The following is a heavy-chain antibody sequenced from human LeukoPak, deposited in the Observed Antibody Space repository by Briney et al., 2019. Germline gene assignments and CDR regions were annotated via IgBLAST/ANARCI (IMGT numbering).Heavy chain of an antibody. CDR3: ARVPPLGHYGEFAFDI. CDR1: GFTFSSYA. CDR2: ISSNGGST. V-gene: IGHV3-64*01. J-gene: IGHJ3*02. Sequence: GGSLRLSCAASGFTFSSYAMHWVRQAPGKGLEYVSAISSNGGSTYYANSVKGRFTISRDNSKNTLYLQMGSLRAEDMAVYYCARVPPLGHYGEFAFDIWGQGTMVTVSS. D-gene: IGHD4-17*01.